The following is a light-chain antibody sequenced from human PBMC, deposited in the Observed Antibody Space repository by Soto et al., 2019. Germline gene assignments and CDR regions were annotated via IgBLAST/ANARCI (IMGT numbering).Light chain of an antibody. J-gene: IGKJ1*01. V-gene: IGKV3-20*01. CDR1: QSVSSSY. CDR3: QQYGSSPWT. Sequence: EIVLTQSPGTLSLYPGERATLSCRASQSVSSSYLAWYQQKPGQAPRLLIYGASSRATGIPDRFSGSGSGTDFTLTISRLEPEDFAVYYCQQYGSSPWTFGQGTKVDI. CDR2: GAS.